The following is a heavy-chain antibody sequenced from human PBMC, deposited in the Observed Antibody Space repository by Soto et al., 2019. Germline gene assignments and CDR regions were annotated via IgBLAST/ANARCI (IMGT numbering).Heavy chain of an antibody. CDR2: FDPEDGET. CDR3: ATDVLGYCSGGSCYPDGFYGMDV. CDR1: GYTLTELS. Sequence: VASVKVSCKVSGYTLTELSMHWVRQAPGKGLEWMGGFDPEDGETIYAQKFQGRVTMTEDTSTDTAYMELSSLRSEDTAVYYCATDVLGYCSGGSCYPDGFYGMDVWGQGTTVTVSS. J-gene: IGHJ6*02. D-gene: IGHD2-15*01. V-gene: IGHV1-24*01.